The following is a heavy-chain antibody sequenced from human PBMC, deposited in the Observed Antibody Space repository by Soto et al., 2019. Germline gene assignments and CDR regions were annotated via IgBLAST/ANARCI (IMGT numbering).Heavy chain of an antibody. D-gene: IGHD2-2*01. CDR2: IDPGDTYA. J-gene: IGHJ5*02. Sequence: GESLKISCTGFGYTFTTFWISWVRQMPGKGREWMGRIDPGDTYATYIPAFQVHVTISADKATSTAYLQWSSLKASDTAMYFCARIYFTTTTCDSWFDPWGQGTLVTVSS. CDR1: GYTFTTFW. CDR3: ARIYFTTTTCDSWFDP. V-gene: IGHV5-10-1*01.